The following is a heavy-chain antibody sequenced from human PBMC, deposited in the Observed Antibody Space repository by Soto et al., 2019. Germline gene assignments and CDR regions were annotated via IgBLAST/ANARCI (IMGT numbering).Heavy chain of an antibody. Sequence: QVQLQESGPGLVRPLETLSLTCKVSGGSITSYRWSWIRQSAGKGLEWIGRINTSGNTHYNPSLNSRGTVSIDTSQNQFFLTVTSVTAADSAVYYCARESGDNWDYEAYWGQGTPVTVSS. D-gene: IGHD1-7*01. CDR2: INTSGNT. V-gene: IGHV4-4*07. J-gene: IGHJ4*02. CDR3: ARESGDNWDYEAY. CDR1: GGSITSYR.